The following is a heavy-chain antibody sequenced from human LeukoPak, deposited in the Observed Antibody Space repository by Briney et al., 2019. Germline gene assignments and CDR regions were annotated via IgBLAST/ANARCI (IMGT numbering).Heavy chain of an antibody. D-gene: IGHD3-22*01. J-gene: IGHJ4*02. Sequence: SETLSLTCTVSGGSISSYYWSWIRQPPGKGLEWIGYIYYSGSTNYNPSLKSRVTISVDTSKNQFSLKLSSVTAADTAVYYCARPQINYYYDSSGYGYWGQGTLVTVSS. CDR3: ARPQINYYYDSSGYGY. CDR2: IYYSGST. CDR1: GGSISSYY. V-gene: IGHV4-59*12.